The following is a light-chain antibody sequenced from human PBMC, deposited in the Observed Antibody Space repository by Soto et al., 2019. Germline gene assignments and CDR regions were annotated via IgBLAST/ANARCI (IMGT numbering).Light chain of an antibody. CDR2: GNS. CDR1: SSNIGAGYD. J-gene: IGLJ2*01. Sequence: QSVLTQPPSVSGAPGQRVTISCTGSSSNIGAGYDVHWYQQLPGTAPKLHIYGNSNRPSGVPDQFSGSKSGTSASLVITGLQAEDEADYYCQSYDSSLSGVVFGGGTKLTVL. CDR3: QSYDSSLSGVV. V-gene: IGLV1-40*01.